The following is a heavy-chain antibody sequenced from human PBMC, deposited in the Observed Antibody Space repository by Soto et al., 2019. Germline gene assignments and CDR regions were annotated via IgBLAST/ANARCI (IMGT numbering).Heavy chain of an antibody. V-gene: IGHV4-39*01. CDR3: ARQSPTGDPDY. J-gene: IGHJ4*02. CDR2: VYYLGNT. Sequence: PSETLSLTCIISSGSITTSSYYWGWIRQPLGKGLEWIGSVYYLGNTYYNPSLKSRVTISVDTSKNQFSVYLRSVTAADTAVYYCARQSPTGDPDYWGLGTLVTVSS. CDR1: SGSITTSSYY. D-gene: IGHD4-17*01.